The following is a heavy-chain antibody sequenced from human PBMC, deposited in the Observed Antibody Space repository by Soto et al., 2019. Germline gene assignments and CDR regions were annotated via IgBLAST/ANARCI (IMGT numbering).Heavy chain of an antibody. CDR2: IFYAGNT. V-gene: IGHV4-39*01. Sequence: SGTLSLTCNVSGGSISSSRSYLAWFRQPPGKELEWIANIFYAGNTYYNPSLKSRVTVSVDTSKNQFSLKLDSVTAADTAVYYCARQAAAPGIDLWFDPWGQGTLVTVSS. J-gene: IGHJ5*02. CDR3: ARQAAAPGIDLWFDP. D-gene: IGHD6-13*01. CDR1: GGSISSSRSY.